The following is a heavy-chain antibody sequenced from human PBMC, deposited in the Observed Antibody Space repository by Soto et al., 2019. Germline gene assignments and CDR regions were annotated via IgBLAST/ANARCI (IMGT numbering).Heavy chain of an antibody. CDR1: GGTFSSYA. CDR3: ARSVIVVVPAAIRGQNYYGMDV. V-gene: IGHV1-69*06. Sequence: SVKVSCKASGGTFSSYAISWVRQAPGQGLEWMGGIIPIFGTANYAQKFQGRVTITADKSTSTAYMELSSLRSEDTAVYYCARSVIVVVPAAIRGQNYYGMDVWGQGTTVTVSS. D-gene: IGHD2-2*02. J-gene: IGHJ6*02. CDR2: IIPIFGTA.